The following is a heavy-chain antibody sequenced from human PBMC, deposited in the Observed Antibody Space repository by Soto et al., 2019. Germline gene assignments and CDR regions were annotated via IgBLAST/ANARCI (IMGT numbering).Heavy chain of an antibody. CDR2: ISYDGSNK. D-gene: IGHD5-18*01. CDR1: GFTFSSYG. Sequence: GGSLSLSCAASGFTFSSYGMHWVRQAPGKGLEWVAVISYDGSNKYYADSVKGRFTISRDNSKNTLYLQMNSLRAEDTAVYYCAKDPRNSRVYSYGYGVHTDLLSYWGQGTLVPVSS. V-gene: IGHV3-30*18. J-gene: IGHJ4*02. CDR3: AKDPRNSRVYSYGYGVHTDLLSY.